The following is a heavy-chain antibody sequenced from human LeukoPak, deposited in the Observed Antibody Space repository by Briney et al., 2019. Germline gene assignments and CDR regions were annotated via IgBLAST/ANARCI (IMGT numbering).Heavy chain of an antibody. CDR3: AKAGYSSGWRTQGFVFDY. J-gene: IGHJ4*02. CDR2: SNAGNGNT. V-gene: IGHV1-3*02. D-gene: IGHD6-19*01. Sequence: GASVKVSCKASGYTFTSYAMHWVRQAPGQRLEWMGWSNAGNGNTKYSQEFQGRVTITRDTSASTAYMELSSLRSEDMAVYYCAKAGYSSGWRTQGFVFDYWGQGTLVTVSS. CDR1: GYTFTSYA.